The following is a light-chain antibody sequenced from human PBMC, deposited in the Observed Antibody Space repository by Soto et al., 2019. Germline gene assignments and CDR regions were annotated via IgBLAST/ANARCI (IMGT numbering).Light chain of an antibody. J-gene: IGLJ1*01. Sequence: QSVLTQPASVSGSPGQSITFSCTGTSSDIGRYNYVSWYQHHPGKAPKLLISEVTNRPSGISDRFSGSKSGNTDSLTISGLRAEDEADYYCSSYTNLNTRACVFGTGTKVTVL. V-gene: IGLV2-14*01. CDR3: SSYTNLNTRACV. CDR2: EVT. CDR1: SSDIGRYNY.